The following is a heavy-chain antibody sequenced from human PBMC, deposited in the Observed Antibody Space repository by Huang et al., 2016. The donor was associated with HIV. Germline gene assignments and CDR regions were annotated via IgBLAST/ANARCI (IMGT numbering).Heavy chain of an antibody. CDR1: GFTFGASG. Sequence: EVQLVESGGTLIQPGRSLRLSFTASGFTFGASGMSWFRPAPGEGLGWGCFSSIKAHGGTTEYAAAVKGRFLVSRDDSKNIAYLRMSSLKTEDTAVYYWSTVGGGIDYIGYTSAYYATGGYWGQGTLVTVSS. J-gene: IGHJ4*02. V-gene: IGHV3-49*03. CDR2: SSIKAHGGTT. D-gene: IGHD6-19*01. CDR3: STVGGGIDYIGYTSAYYATGGY.